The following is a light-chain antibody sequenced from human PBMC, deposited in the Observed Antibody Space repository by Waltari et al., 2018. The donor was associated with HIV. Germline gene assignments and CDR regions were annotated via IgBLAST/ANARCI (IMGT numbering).Light chain of an antibody. V-gene: IGLV1-44*01. CDR1: TSNIGTNI. J-gene: IGLJ2*01. Sequence: QSVLTQPPSASGPPGQNVTIPCSGNTSNIGTNIVNWYQQFPGAAPKLLIYSNNQRPSGVPARFSGSKSGTSASLAISGLQSEDEADYFCAAWDDTLNGLFGGGTKLTVL. CDR3: AAWDDTLNGL. CDR2: SNN.